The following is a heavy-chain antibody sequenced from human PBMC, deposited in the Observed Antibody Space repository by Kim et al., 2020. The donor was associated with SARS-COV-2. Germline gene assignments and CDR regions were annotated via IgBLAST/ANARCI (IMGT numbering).Heavy chain of an antibody. CDR3: AKDSRGLGTYFDY. Sequence: GGSLRLSCAASGFAFSRYAVSWVRQAPGKGLEWVSTITTSDGRTDYADSVKGRFTISRDTLDLQMNSLRAEDTAIYYCAKDSRGLGTYFDYWGQGNLVTV. D-gene: IGHD1-7*01. V-gene: IGHV3-23*01. J-gene: IGHJ4*02. CDR2: ITTSDGRT. CDR1: GFAFSRYA.